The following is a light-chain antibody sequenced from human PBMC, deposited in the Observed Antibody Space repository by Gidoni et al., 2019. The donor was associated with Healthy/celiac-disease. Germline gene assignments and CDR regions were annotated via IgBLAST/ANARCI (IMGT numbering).Light chain of an antibody. V-gene: IGKV1-9*01. CDR1: QGISSY. Sequence: DIQLTQSPSFLSASVGDRVNITCRASQGISSYLAWYQQKPGKAPKLLIYAASTLQSGVPSRFSGSGSGTEFTLTISSLQPEDFATYYWQQLNSYPRTFGQGTKVEIK. J-gene: IGKJ1*01. CDR2: AAS. CDR3: QQLNSYPRT.